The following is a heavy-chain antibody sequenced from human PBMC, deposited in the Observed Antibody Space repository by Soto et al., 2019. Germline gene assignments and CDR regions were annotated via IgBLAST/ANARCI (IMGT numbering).Heavy chain of an antibody. Sequence: QVQLQESGPGLVKPSQTVSLTCTVSVCAISSGGYFWSWVRQHPGKGMEWIGNIYYSGRTYYNPSLKRRVTISVDTSKNQFSLKLSSVTAADTAVYYCARFAREENPKVGSWYYFDYWGQGTRVTVSS. D-gene: IGHD6-13*01. V-gene: IGHV4-31*03. CDR1: VCAISSGGYF. CDR2: IYYSGRT. J-gene: IGHJ4*02. CDR3: ARFAREENPKVGSWYYFDY.